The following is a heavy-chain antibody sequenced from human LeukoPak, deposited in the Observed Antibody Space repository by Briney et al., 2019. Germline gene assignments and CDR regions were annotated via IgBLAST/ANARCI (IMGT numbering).Heavy chain of an antibody. CDR2: ISWDGGST. J-gene: IGHJ4*02. Sequence: PGRSLRLSCAASGFTFDDYAMHWVRQAPGKGLEWVSLISWDGGSTYYADSVKGRFTISRDNSKNSLYLQMNSLRAEDTALYYCAKGKRRLSSGPSLPGYWGQGTLVTVSS. D-gene: IGHD6-19*01. CDR3: AKGKRRLSSGPSLPGY. CDR1: GFTFDDYA. V-gene: IGHV3-43D*03.